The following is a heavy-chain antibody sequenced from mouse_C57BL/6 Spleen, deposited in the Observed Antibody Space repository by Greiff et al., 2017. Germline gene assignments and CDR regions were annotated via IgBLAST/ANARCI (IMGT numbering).Heavy chain of an antibody. CDR2: IHPSDSDT. Sequence: QVKLQQPGAELVKPGASVKVSCKASGYTFTSYWMHWVTQRPGPGLEWIGMIHPSDSDTNYNQKFKGKATLTVDKSSSTAYMQLSSLTSEDSAVYYCAMGYYGSSPAMDYWGQGTSVTVSS. CDR1: GYTFTSYW. D-gene: IGHD1-1*01. CDR3: AMGYYGSSPAMDY. J-gene: IGHJ4*01. V-gene: IGHV1-74*01.